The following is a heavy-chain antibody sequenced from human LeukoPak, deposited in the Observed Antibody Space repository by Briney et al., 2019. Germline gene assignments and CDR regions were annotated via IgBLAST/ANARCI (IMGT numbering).Heavy chain of an antibody. CDR1: GFTFSSYG. CDR2: ISYDGSNK. Sequence: PGGSLRLSCAASGFTFSSYGMHWVRQAPGKGLEWVAVISYDGSNKYYADSVKGRFTISRDNSKNTLYLQMNSLRAEDTAVYYCAYPPYSMDVWGQGTTVTVSS. J-gene: IGHJ6*02. CDR3: AYPPYSMDV. V-gene: IGHV3-30*03.